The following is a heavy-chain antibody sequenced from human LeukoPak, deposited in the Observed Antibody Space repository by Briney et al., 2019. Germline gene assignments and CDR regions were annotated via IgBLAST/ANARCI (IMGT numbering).Heavy chain of an antibody. CDR3: ARVRLRFRQYYFDY. J-gene: IGHJ4*02. CDR2: VYTSGST. D-gene: IGHD3-3*01. Sequence: SETLSLTCTVSGGSISSYYWSWIRQPAGKGLEWIGRVYTSGSTNYNPSLKSRVTMSVDTSKNQFSLKLSSVTAADTAVYYCARVRLRFRQYYFDYWGQGTLVTVSS. V-gene: IGHV4-4*07. CDR1: GGSISSYY.